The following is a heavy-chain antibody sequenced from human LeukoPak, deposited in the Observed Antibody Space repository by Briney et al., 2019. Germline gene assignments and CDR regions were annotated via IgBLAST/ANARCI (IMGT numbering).Heavy chain of an antibody. CDR3: ARPSDIKPSPLKL. J-gene: IGHJ4*02. D-gene: IGHD2-15*01. CDR2: INHSGST. V-gene: IGHV4-34*01. Sequence: SETLSLTCAVYGGSFSGYYWIWIRQPPGKGLEGIGEINHSGSTNYNPSLKSRVTISVETSKHQFSLKLSSVTAADTAVYYCARPSDIKPSPLKLWGQGTLVTVSS. CDR1: GGSFSGYY.